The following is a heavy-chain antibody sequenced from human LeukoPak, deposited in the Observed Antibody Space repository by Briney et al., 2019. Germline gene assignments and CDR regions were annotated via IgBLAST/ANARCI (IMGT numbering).Heavy chain of an antibody. CDR3: ARRRWLQFSPYYFDY. Sequence: SETLSLTCAVYGGSFSGYYWSWIRQPPGKGLEWIGEINHSGSTNYNPSLKSRVTISVDTSKNQFSLKLSSVTAADTAVYYCARRRWLQFSPYYFDYWGQGTLVTASS. V-gene: IGHV4-34*01. J-gene: IGHJ4*02. CDR2: INHSGST. CDR1: GGSFSGYY. D-gene: IGHD5-24*01.